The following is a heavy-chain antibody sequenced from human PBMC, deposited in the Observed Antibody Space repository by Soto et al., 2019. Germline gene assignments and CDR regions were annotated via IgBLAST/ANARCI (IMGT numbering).Heavy chain of an antibody. Sequence: EVQLLESGGGLVQPGGSLRLSCAASGFTFSSYAMSWVRQAPGKGLEWVSAISGSGGSTYYADSVKGRFTISRDNSKNTLYLQVNSLRAEDTAVYYCAKDMGVRYFDWLPTLYYYYGMDVWGQGTTVTVSS. D-gene: IGHD3-9*01. V-gene: IGHV3-23*01. CDR1: GFTFSSYA. CDR3: AKDMGVRYFDWLPTLYYYYGMDV. CDR2: ISGSGGST. J-gene: IGHJ6*02.